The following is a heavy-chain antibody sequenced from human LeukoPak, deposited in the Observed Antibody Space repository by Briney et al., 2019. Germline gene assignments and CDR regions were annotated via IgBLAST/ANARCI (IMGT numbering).Heavy chain of an antibody. CDR1: GFTFSTFA. Sequence: SGGSLGLSCAASGFTFSTFAMIWVRQPPGKGLEWVSSIFPSGGEIHYADSVRGRFTISRDNSKSTLSLQMNSLRAEDTAVYYCARGPSGYHNTGGQGTLVTVSS. CDR2: IFPSGGEI. V-gene: IGHV3-23*01. CDR3: ARGPSGYHNT. D-gene: IGHD5-12*01. J-gene: IGHJ4*02.